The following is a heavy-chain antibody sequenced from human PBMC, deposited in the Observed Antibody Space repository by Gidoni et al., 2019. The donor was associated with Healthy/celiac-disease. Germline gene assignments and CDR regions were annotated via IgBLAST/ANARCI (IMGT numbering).Heavy chain of an antibody. CDR1: GFTVSSNY. J-gene: IGHJ4*02. CDR2: IYSGGST. CDR3: APAPWGIFGANNDY. Sequence: EVQLVESGGGLIQPGGSLRLSCAASGFTVSSNYMSWVRQAPGKGLEWVSVIYSGGSTYYADSVKGRFTISRDNSKNTLYLQMNSLRAEDTAVYYCAPAPWGIFGANNDYWGQGTLVTVSS. V-gene: IGHV3-53*01. D-gene: IGHD3-3*01.